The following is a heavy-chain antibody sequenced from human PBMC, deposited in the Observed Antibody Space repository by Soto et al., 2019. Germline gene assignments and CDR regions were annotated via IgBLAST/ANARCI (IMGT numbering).Heavy chain of an antibody. D-gene: IGHD3-10*01. V-gene: IGHV3-23*01. CDR1: GFTLRNYS. CDR3: AKAKNDYNGDNRPPFDY. CDR2: ISANDVGT. Sequence: GGSLRLSCEASGFTLRNYSITWVRQAPGKGLEWVSLISANDVGTYYAESVKTRFTISTDQSRNTVYLQMDSLRADDTAIYYCAKAKNDYNGDNRPPFDYWGQGTLVAVSS. J-gene: IGHJ4*02.